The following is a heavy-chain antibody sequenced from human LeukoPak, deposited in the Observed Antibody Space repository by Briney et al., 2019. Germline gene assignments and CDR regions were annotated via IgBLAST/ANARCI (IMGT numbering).Heavy chain of an antibody. V-gene: IGHV3-48*01. CDR2: ISSSSSTI. CDR3: ARTTRQYLDY. Sequence: GGSLRLSCAASGFTFSSYSMNWVRQAPGKGLEWVSYISSSSSTIYYADSVKGRFTISRDNAKNSLYLQMNSLRAEDTAVYYCARTTRQYLDYWGQGTLVTVSS. D-gene: IGHD1-14*01. J-gene: IGHJ4*02. CDR1: GFTFSSYS.